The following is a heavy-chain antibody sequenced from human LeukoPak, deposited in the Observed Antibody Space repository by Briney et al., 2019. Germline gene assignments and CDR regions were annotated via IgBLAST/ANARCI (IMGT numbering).Heavy chain of an antibody. CDR1: GFTFSNSW. D-gene: IGHD6-19*01. Sequence: GGSLRLSCIASGFTFSNSWMTWVRQAPGKGLEWVANINEAGSDKHHVDSVKGRFTISRDNAKNSLYLQMDGLRAEDTAVYYCAKDKQQWLALPFDYWSQGTLVTVSS. J-gene: IGHJ4*02. V-gene: IGHV3-7*03. CDR3: AKDKQQWLALPFDY. CDR2: INEAGSDK.